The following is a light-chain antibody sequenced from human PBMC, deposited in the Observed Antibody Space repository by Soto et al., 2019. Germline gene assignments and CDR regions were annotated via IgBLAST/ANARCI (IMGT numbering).Light chain of an antibody. J-gene: IGKJ1*01. Sequence: EIVMTHSPATLSVSTRERATLSCMASQSVSTNLAWYQQKPGQAPRLLIYGASTRTTGIPARFSGSGSGTEFTLTISSLQSEDFAVYYCQQYNNWPPWPFGQGTKVDIK. CDR2: GAS. CDR3: QQYNNWPPWP. V-gene: IGKV3-15*01. CDR1: QSVSTN.